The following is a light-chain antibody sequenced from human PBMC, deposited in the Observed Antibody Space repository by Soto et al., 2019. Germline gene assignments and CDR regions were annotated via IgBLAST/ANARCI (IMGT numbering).Light chain of an antibody. CDR3: QQGSNWPPT. Sequence: ELVLTQSPGTLSLSPGERATLSCRASQTVNNNYLAWYQQIPGQAPRLLISGASSRATGTPDRFSGSASGTDFTLSISSLEPEDFAVYYCQQGSNWPPTFGQGTKVDIK. CDR1: QTVNNNY. CDR2: GAS. J-gene: IGKJ1*01. V-gene: IGKV3D-20*02.